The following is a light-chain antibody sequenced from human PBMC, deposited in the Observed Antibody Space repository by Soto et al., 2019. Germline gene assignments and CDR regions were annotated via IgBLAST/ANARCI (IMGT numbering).Light chain of an antibody. CDR3: YQRSNWPQT. Sequence: EIVLTQSPATLYLSPGESETLSCRASQGISSYLAWYKQKPGQAPRLLIFDAFKRATGIPARFSGSGSVTGFTLTIISLEPEDFAVDYCYQRSNWPQTFGQGTKVEIK. CDR1: QGISSY. V-gene: IGKV3-11*01. J-gene: IGKJ1*01. CDR2: DAF.